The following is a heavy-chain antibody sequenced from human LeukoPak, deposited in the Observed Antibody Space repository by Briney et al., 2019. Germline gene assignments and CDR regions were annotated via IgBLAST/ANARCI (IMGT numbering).Heavy chain of an antibody. CDR2: IYYSGIT. D-gene: IGHD3-3*01. Sequence: SETLSFTCAVSGDSISTTNYYWGWIRQPPGKGLEWIGIIYYSGITHYNPSLKSRVTILVDTSKNQFSLKLSSVTDADTAVYYCARVRRSLNWFDSWGQGTLVTVSS. CDR3: ARVRRSLNWFDS. J-gene: IGHJ5*01. CDR1: GDSISTTNYY. V-gene: IGHV4-39*01.